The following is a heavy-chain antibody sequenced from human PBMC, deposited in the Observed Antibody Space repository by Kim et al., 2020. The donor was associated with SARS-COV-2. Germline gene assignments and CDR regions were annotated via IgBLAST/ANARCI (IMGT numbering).Heavy chain of an antibody. Sequence: YSTSMKNRLTISKDNSKNQVVLTKTNMDPVDTATYYCARTKIPGGPFFDYWGQGTLVTVSS. D-gene: IGHD2-21*01. V-gene: IGHV2-70*01. J-gene: IGHJ4*02. CDR3: ARTKIPGGPFFDY.